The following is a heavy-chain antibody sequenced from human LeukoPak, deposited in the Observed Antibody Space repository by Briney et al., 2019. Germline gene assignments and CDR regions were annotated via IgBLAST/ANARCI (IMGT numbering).Heavy chain of an antibody. J-gene: IGHJ4*02. CDR2: MWYDGSNK. CDR3: AREDTALVIAY. V-gene: IGHV3-33*01. CDR1: GFTFSSYG. Sequence: GGSLRLSCAASGFTFSSYGMHWVRQAPGKGLEWVAIMWYDGSNKYYTDSVKGRFTISRDNSKNTLYLQMDSLRVEDTAVYYCAREDTALVIAYWGQGTLVTVSS. D-gene: IGHD5-18*01.